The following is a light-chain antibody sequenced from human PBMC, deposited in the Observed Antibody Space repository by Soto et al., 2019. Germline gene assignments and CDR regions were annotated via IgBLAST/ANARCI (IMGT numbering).Light chain of an antibody. J-gene: IGKJ3*01. CDR3: QKYNSAPRT. V-gene: IGKV1-27*01. Sequence: DIQMTHSPSSLSASVGDRVTITCRASQGISNYLAWYQQKPGKVPKLLIYAASTFQSGVPSRFSGSGSGTDFTLTISSLQPEDVATYYCQKYNSAPRTFGPGTKVDIK. CDR1: QGISNY. CDR2: AAS.